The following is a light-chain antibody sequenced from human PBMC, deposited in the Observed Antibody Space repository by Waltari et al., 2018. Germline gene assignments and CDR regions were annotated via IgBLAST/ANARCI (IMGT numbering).Light chain of an antibody. CDR1: QSITSY. Sequence: DFQMTQSPSSLSAYVGDRVTITCRASQSITSYLNWYQQKPGKAPKLLIYGVSNLQSGVPSRFSGSGSGTGFTLTISSLQPEDFAAYYCQQGDSIPWTFGQGTRVEIK. CDR2: GVS. CDR3: QQGDSIPWT. J-gene: IGKJ1*01. V-gene: IGKV1-39*01.